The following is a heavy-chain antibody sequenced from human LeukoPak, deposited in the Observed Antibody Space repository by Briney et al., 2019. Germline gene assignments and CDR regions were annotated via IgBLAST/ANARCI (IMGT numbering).Heavy chain of an antibody. V-gene: IGHV3-33*01. CDR2: IWYDGGNK. CDR3: ARGLRYQDK. Sequence: GGSLRLSCAASGFTFSSYGMHWVRQAPGKGLEWVAVIWYDGGNKYYADSVKGRFTISRDNSKNTLYLQMNSLRAEDTAAYYCARGLRYQDKWGQGTLVTVSS. J-gene: IGHJ4*02. CDR1: GFTFSSYG. D-gene: IGHD2-2*01.